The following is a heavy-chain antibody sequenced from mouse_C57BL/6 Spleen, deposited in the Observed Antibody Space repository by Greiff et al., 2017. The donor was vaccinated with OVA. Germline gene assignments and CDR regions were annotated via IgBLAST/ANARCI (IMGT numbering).Heavy chain of an antibody. CDR3: ARERKLGYYFDD. V-gene: IGHV1-64*01. J-gene: IGHJ2*01. CDR2: IHPNSGST. D-gene: IGHD4-1*01. Sequence: VQLQQPGAELVKPGASVKLSCKASGYTFTSYWMHWVKQRPGQGLEWIGMIHPNSGSTNYNEKFKSKATLTVDKSSSTAYMQLSSLTSEDSAVYDCARERKLGYYFDDWGKGTTLTVSS. CDR1: GYTFTSYW.